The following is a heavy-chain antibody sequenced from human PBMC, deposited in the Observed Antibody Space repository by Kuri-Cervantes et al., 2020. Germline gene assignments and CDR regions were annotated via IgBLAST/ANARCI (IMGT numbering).Heavy chain of an antibody. CDR1: GGSISSSSYY. D-gene: IGHD3-22*01. J-gene: IGHJ2*01. CDR2: IYYSGST. Sequence: ESLKISCTVSGGSISSSSYYWGWIRQPPGKGLEWIGSIYYSGSTYYNPSLKSRVTISVDTSKNRFSLKLSSVTAADTAVYYCARRNYYDSSGYYYRTHRYFDLWGRGTLVTVSS. V-gene: IGHV4-39*01. CDR3: ARRNYYDSSGYYYRTHRYFDL.